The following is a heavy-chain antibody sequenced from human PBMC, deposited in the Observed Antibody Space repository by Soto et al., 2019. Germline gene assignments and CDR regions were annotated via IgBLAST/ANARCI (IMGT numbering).Heavy chain of an antibody. CDR3: ARDRGIVVVPAAAYYFDY. D-gene: IGHD2-2*01. J-gene: IGHJ4*02. Sequence: GASVKVSCKASGYTFTSYYMHWVRQAPGQGLEWVGIINPSGGSTSYAQKFQGRVTMTRDTSTSTVYMELSSLRSEDTAVYYCARDRGIVVVPAAAYYFDYWGQGTLVTVS. CDR1: GYTFTSYY. CDR2: INPSGGST. V-gene: IGHV1-46*03.